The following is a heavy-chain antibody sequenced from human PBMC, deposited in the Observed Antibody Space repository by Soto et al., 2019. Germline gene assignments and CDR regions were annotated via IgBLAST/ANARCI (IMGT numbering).Heavy chain of an antibody. D-gene: IGHD3-10*01. CDR1: GFTFSSYA. Sequence: GGSLRLSCAASGFTFSSYAMSWVRQAPGKGLEWVSSISSSSSYIYYADSVKGRFTISRDNAKNSLYLQMNSLRAEDTAVYYCARALSSGYYGSGAYYYYGMDVWGQGTTVTVSS. CDR2: ISSSSSYI. V-gene: IGHV3-21*01. J-gene: IGHJ6*02. CDR3: ARALSSGYYGSGAYYYYGMDV.